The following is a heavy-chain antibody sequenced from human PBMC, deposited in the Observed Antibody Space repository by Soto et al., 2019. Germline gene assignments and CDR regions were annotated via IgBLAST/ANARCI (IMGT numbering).Heavy chain of an antibody. CDR3: AKVPSSGYEYYFEY. J-gene: IGHJ4*02. CDR2: ISGSGGST. V-gene: IGHV3-23*01. CDR1: GFTFSSYA. D-gene: IGHD6-19*01. Sequence: LRLSCSASGFTFSSYAMSWVRQAPWKGLEWVSAISGSGGSTYYADSVKGRFTISRDNSKNTLYLQMNSLRAEDTAVYYCAKVPSSGYEYYFEYWGQGTLVTVSS.